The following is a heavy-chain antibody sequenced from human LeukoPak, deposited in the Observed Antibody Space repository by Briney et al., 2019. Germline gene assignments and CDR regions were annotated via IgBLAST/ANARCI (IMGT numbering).Heavy chain of an antibody. D-gene: IGHD2-15*01. CDR1: GGSFSGYY. Sequence: SETLSLTCTVYGGSFSGYYWSWIRQPPGKGLEWIGEINHSGSTNYNPSLKSRVTISVDTSKNQFSLKLSSVTAADTAVYYCARHRCSGGSCYPMNWFDPWGQGTLVTVSS. V-gene: IGHV4-34*01. CDR2: INHSGST. CDR3: ARHRCSGGSCYPMNWFDP. J-gene: IGHJ5*02.